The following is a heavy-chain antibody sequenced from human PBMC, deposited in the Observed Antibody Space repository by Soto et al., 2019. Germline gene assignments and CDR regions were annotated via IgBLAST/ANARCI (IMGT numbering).Heavy chain of an antibody. CDR1: GFSVIRVPDN. Sequence: PSEPLSLTCSVFGFSVIRVPDNWSWIRQLQGKGLECIGYIYYSGSAADNPSLGSRVTISIDPSKNQLYLKLTSVTAEDTAVYEGARGVGLGCVYYHRELWGQGNTGT. CDR2: IYYSGSA. D-gene: IGHD3-10*01. J-gene: IGHJ6*02. CDR3: ARGVGLGCVYYHREL. V-gene: IGHV4-61*01.